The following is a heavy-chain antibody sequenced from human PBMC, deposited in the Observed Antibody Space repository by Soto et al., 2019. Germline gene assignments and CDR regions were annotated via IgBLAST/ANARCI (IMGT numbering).Heavy chain of an antibody. CDR2: ISSSSSYI. J-gene: IGHJ6*01. CDR1: GFTFSSYE. D-gene: IGHD1-1*01. V-gene: IGHV3-21*01. Sequence: GGSLRLSCAASGFTFSSYEMNWVRQAPGKGLEWVTSISSSSSYIYYADSVKGRFTISRDNAKNSLYLQMNSLRAEDTAVYYCAGTGASRTYYYYCRGGWEQESTVAVSS. CDR3: AGTGASRTYYYYCRGG.